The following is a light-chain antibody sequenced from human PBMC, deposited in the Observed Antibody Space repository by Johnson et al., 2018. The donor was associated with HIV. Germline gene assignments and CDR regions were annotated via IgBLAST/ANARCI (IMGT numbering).Light chain of an antibody. J-gene: IGLJ1*01. CDR2: DNN. CDR3: GTWDSSLSATLV. Sequence: QSVLTQPPSVSAAPVQKVTISCSGSSSNIGNNYVSWYQQLPGTAPKLLIYDNNKRPSGIPDRFSGSKSGTSATLGITGLQTGDEADYYCGTWDSSLSATLVFGIGTKVTVL. CDR1: SSNIGNNY. V-gene: IGLV1-51*01.